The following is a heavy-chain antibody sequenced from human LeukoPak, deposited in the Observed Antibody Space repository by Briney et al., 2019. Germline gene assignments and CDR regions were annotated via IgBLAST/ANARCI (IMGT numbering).Heavy chain of an antibody. CDR3: AKGCDSSGYYSFGVTYYFDY. CDR2: ISGSGGST. J-gene: IGHJ4*02. CDR1: GFTFSSYA. D-gene: IGHD3-22*01. Sequence: GGSLRLSCAASGFTFSSYAMSWVRQAPGKGLEWVSAISGSGGSTYYADSVKGRFTISRDNSKNTLYLQMNSLRAEDTAVYYCAKGCDSSGYYSFGVTYYFDYWGQGTLSPSPQ. V-gene: IGHV3-23*01.